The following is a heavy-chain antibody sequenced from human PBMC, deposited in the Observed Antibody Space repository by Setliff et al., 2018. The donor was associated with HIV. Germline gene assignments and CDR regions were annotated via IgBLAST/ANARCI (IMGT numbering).Heavy chain of an antibody. D-gene: IGHD2-21*01. CDR1: GYTVTTYG. J-gene: IGHJ3*02. V-gene: IGHV7-4-1*02. Sequence: ASVKVSCKASGYTVTTYGISWVRQAPGRGLEWMGWIHTEQGFPMYAQGFTGRFVFSLDPSVNTAYLQINSLTPDDGGVYYCARANIYSDAFDIWGQGTMVTVSS. CDR3: ARANIYSDAFDI. CDR2: IHTEQGFP.